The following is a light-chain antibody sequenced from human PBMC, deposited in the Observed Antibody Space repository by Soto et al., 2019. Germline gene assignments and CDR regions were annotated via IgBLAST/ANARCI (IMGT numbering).Light chain of an antibody. CDR1: QTVSSN. V-gene: IGKV3-15*01. CDR2: GAS. CDR3: QQYNDWPPFT. Sequence: EIVMTQSPATLSVSPGERATLSCRASQTVSSNLAWYQQKPGQAPRLLIHGASTRAAGIPARFSGSGSGTEFTLTISRLQSEDFAVYYCQQYNDWPPFTVGPGTRVDI. J-gene: IGKJ3*01.